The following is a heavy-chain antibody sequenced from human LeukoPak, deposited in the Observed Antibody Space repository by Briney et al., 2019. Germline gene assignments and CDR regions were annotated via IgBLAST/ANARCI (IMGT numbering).Heavy chain of an antibody. CDR3: AVGAAGLDY. D-gene: IGHD6-13*01. J-gene: IGHJ4*02. Sequence: GGSLRLSCAASGFTFSNAWMSWVRQAPGKGLVWVTRINSDGSSISYVDSVKGRFTISRDKAKNTLYLQMNSLRAEDTAVYYCAVGAAGLDYWGQGTLVTVSS. CDR2: INSDGSSI. V-gene: IGHV3-74*01. CDR1: GFTFSNAW.